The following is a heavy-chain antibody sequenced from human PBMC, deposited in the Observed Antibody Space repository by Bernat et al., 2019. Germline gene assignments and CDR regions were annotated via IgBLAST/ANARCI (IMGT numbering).Heavy chain of an antibody. Sequence: QVQLLQSGSELKKPGASVKVSCKASGYTFTSYAMNWGRQAPGQGLEWMGWINTNTGNPTYAQGFTGRFVFSLDTSVSTAYLQISSLKAEDTAVYYCARGPRSIYYYYYYMDVWGKGTTVTVSS. J-gene: IGHJ6*03. V-gene: IGHV7-4-1*02. CDR1: GYTFTSYA. D-gene: IGHD6-6*01. CDR2: INTNTGNP. CDR3: ARGPRSIYYYYYYMDV.